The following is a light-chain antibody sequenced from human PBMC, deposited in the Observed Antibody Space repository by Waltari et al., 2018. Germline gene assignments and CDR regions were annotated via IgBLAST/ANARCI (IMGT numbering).Light chain of an antibody. J-gene: IGLJ3*02. CDR2: DDS. CDR3: QSYDSDLIGVV. CDR1: SSNIGSPYN. V-gene: IGLV1-40*01. Sequence: QSVLTQPPSVSGAPGQRVTIPCTGSSSNIGSPYNVHWYQQLPGTAPKLLIYDDSHRPSGVPDRFSCSKSGTSASLAITELRAEDEAEYYCQSYDSDLIGVVFGGGTKVTVL.